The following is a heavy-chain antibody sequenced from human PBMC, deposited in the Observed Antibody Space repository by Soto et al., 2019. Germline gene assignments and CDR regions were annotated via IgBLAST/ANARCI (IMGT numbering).Heavy chain of an antibody. CDR3: ARGSQDSYPGSRIFDF. V-gene: IGHV3-23*01. J-gene: IGHJ4*02. CDR1: GFTFSSYA. Sequence: GGSLRLSCAASGFTFSSYAMSWARQAPGKGLEWVSAISGSGGSTYYADSVKGRFTISRDNSKNTLYLQMNSLRAEDTAAYSCARGSQDSYPGSRIFDFWGRGTLVTVSA. D-gene: IGHD3-10*01. CDR2: ISGSGGST.